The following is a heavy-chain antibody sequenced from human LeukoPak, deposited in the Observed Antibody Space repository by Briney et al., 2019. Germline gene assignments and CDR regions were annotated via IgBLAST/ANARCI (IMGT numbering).Heavy chain of an antibody. J-gene: IGHJ4*02. CDR2: INHSGST. V-gene: IGHV4-34*01. CDR1: GGSFSGYY. Sequence: SETLSLTCAVYGGSFSGYYWSWIRQPPGKGLEWIGEINHSGSTNYNPSLKSRVTISVGTSKNQFSLKLSSVTAADTAVYYCARAMGAAIAYWGQGTLVTVSS. CDR3: ARAMGAAIAY. D-gene: IGHD2-2*01.